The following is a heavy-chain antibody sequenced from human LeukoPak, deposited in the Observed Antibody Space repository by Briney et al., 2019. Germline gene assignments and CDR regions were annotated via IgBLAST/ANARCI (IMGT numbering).Heavy chain of an antibody. CDR3: AGCGDFDY. CDR1: GVSITSGDFY. J-gene: IGHJ4*02. D-gene: IGHD4-17*01. V-gene: IGHV4-30-4*01. Sequence: PSQTLSLTCTISGVSITSGDFYWSWLRQPPGKGLEWVGFSYYSGGTYYNPSLKSRVTISLDTSKNRFSLRLTSVTAADTAVYYCAGCGDFDYWGQGTLVTVSP. CDR2: SYYSGGT.